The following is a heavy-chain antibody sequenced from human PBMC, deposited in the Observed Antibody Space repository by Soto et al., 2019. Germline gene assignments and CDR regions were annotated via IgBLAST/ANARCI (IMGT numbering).Heavy chain of an antibody. CDR1: GFTVGGYA. J-gene: IGHJ4*02. Sequence: GGAQRGSCAASGFTVGGYAMHKGRQDPGKGLEGVSGIGWNSGGIGSADLVWGSFTISRDNAKNTLYLQMNSLTAEDTALYYCAKDIGSRYGSAGSCYPLFGYWGQGTLVTVS. CDR3: AKDIGSRYGSAGSCYPLFGY. D-gene: IGHD2-15*01. CDR2: IGWNSGGI. V-gene: IGHV3-9*01.